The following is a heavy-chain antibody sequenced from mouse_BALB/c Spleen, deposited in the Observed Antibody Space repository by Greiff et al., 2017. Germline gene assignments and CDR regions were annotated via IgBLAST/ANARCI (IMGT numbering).Heavy chain of an antibody. CDR2: INPSSGYT. D-gene: IGHD1-1*01. CDR1: GYTFTSYT. J-gene: IGHJ4*01. CDR3: ARSDTTVYYAMDD. Sequence: QVQLQQSGAELARPGASVKMSCKASGYTFTSYTMHWVKQRPGQGLEWIGYINPSSGYTNYNQKFKDKATLTADKSSSTAYMQLSSLTSEDSAVYYCARSDTTVYYAMDDWGQGTSVTVSS. V-gene: IGHV1-4*01.